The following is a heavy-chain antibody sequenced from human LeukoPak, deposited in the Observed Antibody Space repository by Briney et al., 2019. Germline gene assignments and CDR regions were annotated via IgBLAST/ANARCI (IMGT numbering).Heavy chain of an antibody. J-gene: IGHJ6*03. Sequence: GGSLRLSCAASGFTFSSYAMSWVRQAPGKGQEWVAVISYDGSNKYYADSVKGRFTISRDNSKNTLYLQMNSLRAEGTAAYYCASDGPCSSTSCYTNDYYYYMDVWGKGTTVTVSS. CDR1: GFTFSSYA. CDR2: ISYDGSNK. D-gene: IGHD2-2*02. V-gene: IGHV3-30-3*01. CDR3: ASDGPCSSTSCYTNDYYYYMDV.